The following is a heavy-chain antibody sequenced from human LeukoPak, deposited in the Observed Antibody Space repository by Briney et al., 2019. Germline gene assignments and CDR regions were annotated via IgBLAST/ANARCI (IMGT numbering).Heavy chain of an antibody. J-gene: IGHJ2*01. D-gene: IGHD6-13*01. Sequence: SETLSLTCTVSGGSISSYYWSWIRQPAGKGLEWIGRIYTSGSTNYNPSLKSRVTMSVATSKNQFSLKLSSVTAADTAVYYCAGLIAAAGPHWYFDLWGRGTLVTVSS. CDR2: IYTSGST. CDR1: GGSISSYY. CDR3: AGLIAAAGPHWYFDL. V-gene: IGHV4-4*07.